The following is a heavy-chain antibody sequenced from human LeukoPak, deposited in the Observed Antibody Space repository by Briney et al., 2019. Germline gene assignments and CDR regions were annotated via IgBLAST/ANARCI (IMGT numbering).Heavy chain of an antibody. Sequence: GGSLRLSCAASGFTFSNAWMSWVRQAPGKGLEWVGRIKSKTDGGTTDYAAPVKGRFTISRDDSKNTLYLQMNSLRAEDTAVYYCAKDSIVGAIYFDYWGQGTLVTVSS. CDR1: GFTFSNAW. CDR3: AKDSIVGAIYFDY. CDR2: IKSKTDGGTT. D-gene: IGHD1-26*01. J-gene: IGHJ4*02. V-gene: IGHV3-15*01.